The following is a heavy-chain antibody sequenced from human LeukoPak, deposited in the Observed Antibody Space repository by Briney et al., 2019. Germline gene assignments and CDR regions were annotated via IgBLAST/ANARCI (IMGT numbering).Heavy chain of an antibody. CDR2: ISSSSSII. D-gene: IGHD2-21*02. Sequence: GGSLRLSCAASGFTFSSYSMNWVRQAPGKGLEWLSYISSSSSIIYYADSVKGRFAISRDNAKNSLYLQMNSLRDEDTAVYYCAKSDTYRFDYWGQGTLVTVSS. CDR1: GFTFSSYS. J-gene: IGHJ4*02. CDR3: AKSDTYRFDY. V-gene: IGHV3-48*02.